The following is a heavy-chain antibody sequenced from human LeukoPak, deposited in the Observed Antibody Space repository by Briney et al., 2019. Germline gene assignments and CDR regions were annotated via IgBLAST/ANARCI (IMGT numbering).Heavy chain of an antibody. V-gene: IGHV4-4*07. Sequence: SETLSLTCSVSGGSISSYYWSWIRQPAGKGLEWIGRIYTSGSTNYNPSLKSRVTMSVDTSKNQFSLKLSSVTAADTAVYYCASSGSYALMDYWGQGTLVSVSS. D-gene: IGHD1-26*01. J-gene: IGHJ4*02. CDR3: ASSGSYALMDY. CDR1: GGSISSYY. CDR2: IYTSGST.